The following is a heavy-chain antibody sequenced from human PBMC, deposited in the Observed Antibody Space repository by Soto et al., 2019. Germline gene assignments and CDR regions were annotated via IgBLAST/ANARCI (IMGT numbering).Heavy chain of an antibody. V-gene: IGHV3-74*01. CDR1: GFTFSSYW. CDR2: INSDGSST. D-gene: IGHD3-16*02. J-gene: IGHJ3*02. CDR3: AIKHYDYIWGSYRSSDAFDI. Sequence: EVQLVESGGGLVQPGGSLRLSCAASGFTFSSYWMHWVRQAPGKGLVWVSRINSDGSSTSYADSVKGRFTICRDNAKNTLYLQMNSVSAEDMAVYYCAIKHYDYIWGSYRSSDAFDIWGQGTMVTVSS.